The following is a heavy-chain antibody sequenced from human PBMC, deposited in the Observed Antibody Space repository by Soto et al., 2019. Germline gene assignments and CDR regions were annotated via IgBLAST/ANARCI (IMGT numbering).Heavy chain of an antibody. CDR1: VFTFSSYA. CDR2: ISGSGGST. V-gene: IGHV3-23*01. Sequence: PGGSLRLSCAASVFTFSSYAMSWVRQAPGKGLEWVSAISGSGGSTYYADSVKGRFTISRDNSKNTLYLQMNSLRAEDTAVYYCASPPPYYDFWSGYGFYWGQGTLVTVSS. J-gene: IGHJ4*02. D-gene: IGHD3-3*01. CDR3: ASPPPYYDFWSGYGFY.